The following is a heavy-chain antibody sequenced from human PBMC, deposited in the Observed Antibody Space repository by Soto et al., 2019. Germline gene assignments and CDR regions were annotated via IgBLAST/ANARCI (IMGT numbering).Heavy chain of an antibody. D-gene: IGHD3-3*01. J-gene: IGHJ6*02. CDR2: IDPSDSYT. V-gene: IGHV5-10-1*01. CDR1: GYSFTSYW. CDR3: ASSKLRFLEWLTPYGMDV. Sequence: GESLKISCKGSGYSFTSYWISWVRQMPGKGLEWMGRIDPSDSYTNYSPSFQGHVTISADKSISTAYLQWSSLKASDTAMYYCASSKLRFLEWLTPYGMDVWGQGTTVTVSS.